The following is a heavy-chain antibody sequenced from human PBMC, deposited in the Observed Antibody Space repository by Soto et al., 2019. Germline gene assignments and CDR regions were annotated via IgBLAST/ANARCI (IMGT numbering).Heavy chain of an antibody. CDR3: ARGSRDILTGHYYGMDV. CDR1: GGSISSSSYY. J-gene: IGHJ6*02. CDR2: IYYSGST. D-gene: IGHD3-9*01. V-gene: IGHV4-39*07. Sequence: SETLSLTCTVSGGSISSSSYYWGWIRQPPGKGLEWIGSIYYSGSTYYNPSLKSRVTISVDTSKNQFSLKLSSVTAADTAVYYCARGSRDILTGHYYGMDVWGQGTTVTVSS.